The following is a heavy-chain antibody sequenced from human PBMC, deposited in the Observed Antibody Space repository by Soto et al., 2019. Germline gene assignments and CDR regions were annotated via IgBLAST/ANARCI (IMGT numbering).Heavy chain of an antibody. CDR1: GFTFSSYA. J-gene: IGHJ4*02. CDR3: ARRGSGNYYDS. Sequence: EVQLLESGGGLVQPGGSLRISCAASGFTFSSYAMRWVRQAPGKGLEWVSSISGSSDSTYYADSVKGRFTISRDNSKNTLYLQMNSLRAEDTAVYYCARRGSGNYYDSWGQGTLVTVSS. V-gene: IGHV3-23*01. CDR2: ISGSSDST. D-gene: IGHD1-26*01.